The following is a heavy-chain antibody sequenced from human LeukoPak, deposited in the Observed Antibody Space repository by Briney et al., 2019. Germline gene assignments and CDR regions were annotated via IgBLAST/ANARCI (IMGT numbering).Heavy chain of an antibody. CDR1: GGTFSSYA. Sequence: GASVKVSCKASGGTFSSYAISWVRQAPGQGLEWMGGIIPIFGTANYAQKFQGRVTITADESTSTAYMELSSLRSEDTAVYYCAREGYSSSPPDYYYYYMDVWGKGTTVTVSS. D-gene: IGHD6-6*01. V-gene: IGHV1-69*13. CDR3: AREGYSSSPPDYYYYYMDV. J-gene: IGHJ6*03. CDR2: IIPIFGTA.